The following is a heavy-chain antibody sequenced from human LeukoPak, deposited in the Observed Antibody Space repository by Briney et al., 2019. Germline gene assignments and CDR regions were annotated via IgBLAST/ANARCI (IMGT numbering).Heavy chain of an antibody. CDR2: IRSKANSYAT. J-gene: IGHJ5*02. V-gene: IGHV3-73*01. Sequence: GGSLKLSCAASGVTFSGSDMHWVRQASGKGLEWVGRIRSKANSYATAYAASVKGRFTISRDDSKNTAYLQMNSLKSEDTAVYYCTRLEDCYDSSVSWGERTLLTVCS. CDR1: GVTFSGSD. D-gene: IGHD3-22*01. CDR3: TRLEDCYDSSVS.